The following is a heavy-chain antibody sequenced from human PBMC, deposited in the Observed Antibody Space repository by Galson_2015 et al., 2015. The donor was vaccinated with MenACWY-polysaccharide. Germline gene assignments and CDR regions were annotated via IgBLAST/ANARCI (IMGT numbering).Heavy chain of an antibody. J-gene: IGHJ3*01. CDR3: ARDPAFGAFHV. Sequence: SLRLSCAASGFSFESFWMSWVRQVPGKGLQGVAQINLDGSVKTYADSVRGRFTISRDNAEKSLSLQMSSLRADDTAVYYCARDPAFGAFHVWGQGTMLLVSS. CDR1: GFSFESFW. CDR2: INLDGSVK. D-gene: IGHD3-10*01. V-gene: IGHV3-7*03.